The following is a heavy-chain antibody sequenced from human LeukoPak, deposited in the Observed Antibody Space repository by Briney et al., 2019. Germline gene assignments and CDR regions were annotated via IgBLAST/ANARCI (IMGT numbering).Heavy chain of an antibody. CDR1: GFTFSPYN. CDR2: ISGSSTSI. V-gene: IGHV3-48*01. CDR3: TREIGSH. D-gene: IGHD1-26*01. J-gene: IGHJ4*02. Sequence: TGGSLRLSCVVSGFTFSPYNMNWVRQARGKGLEWISYISGSSTSIFYANSVKGRFTVSRDNAKNSLFLQMNSLRVDDTAVYYCTREIGSHWGQGSLVTVSS.